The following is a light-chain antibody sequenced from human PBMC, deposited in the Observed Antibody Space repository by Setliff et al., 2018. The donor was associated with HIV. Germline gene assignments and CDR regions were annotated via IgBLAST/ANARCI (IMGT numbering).Light chain of an antibody. J-gene: IGLJ2*01. CDR1: SSDVGGYNY. V-gene: IGLV2-11*01. CDR3: CSYTDSGTLV. Sequence: QSALAQPRSVSGSPGQSVTISCTGTSSDVGGYNYVSWFQQHPGKAPKLMIYDVSKRPSGVPDRFSGSKSGYTASLTISGLQADDEADYYCCSYTDSGTLVFGGGTKSPS. CDR2: DVS.